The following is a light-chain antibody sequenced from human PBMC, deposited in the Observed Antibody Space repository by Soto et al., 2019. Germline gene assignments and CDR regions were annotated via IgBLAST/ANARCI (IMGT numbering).Light chain of an antibody. Sequence: DIQMTQSPSSLSASVGDRVTITCQASQDIRKNLNWYQQKPGKAPKLLIYGAYNLETGVPSSFSGSGAGTDFTLTIISLQPEDISTYYCKQYDDLITFGGGTKVEIK. CDR1: QDIRKN. V-gene: IGKV1-33*01. CDR3: KQYDDLIT. CDR2: GAY. J-gene: IGKJ4*01.